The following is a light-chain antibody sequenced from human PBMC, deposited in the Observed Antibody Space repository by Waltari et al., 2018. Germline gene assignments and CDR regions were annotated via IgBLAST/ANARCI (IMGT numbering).Light chain of an antibody. CDR1: QSISSY. J-gene: IGKJ2*01. CDR3: QQSYNTPYT. V-gene: IGKV1-39*01. Sequence: DIQMTQSPSSLSASVGDRVTITCRASQSISSYLSWYQQKPGEAPKVLIYASSSFQSGVPSRFTGGGSGTYFTLTIGSLQPEDFATYYCQQSYNTPYTFGQGTKLEIK. CDR2: ASS.